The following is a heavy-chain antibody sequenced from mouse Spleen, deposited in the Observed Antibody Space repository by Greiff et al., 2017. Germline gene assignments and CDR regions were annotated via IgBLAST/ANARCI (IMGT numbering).Heavy chain of an antibody. D-gene: IGHD2-1*01. J-gene: IGHJ3*01. CDR3: AREVYGNYAWFAY. CDR2: ISYDGSN. V-gene: IGHV3-6*01. CDR1: GYSITSGYY. Sequence: VQLQQSGPGLVKPSQSLSLTCSVTGYSITSGYYWNWIRQFPGNKLEWMGYISYDGSNNYNPSLKNRISITRDTSKNQFFLKLNSVTTEDTATYYCAREVYGNYAWFAYWGQGTLVTVSA.